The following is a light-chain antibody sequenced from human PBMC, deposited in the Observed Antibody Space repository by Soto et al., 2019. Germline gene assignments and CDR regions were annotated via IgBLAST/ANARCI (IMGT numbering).Light chain of an antibody. Sequence: SVLTQPASVSGSPGQSITISCTGTSSDVGSYNYVSWYQQHPGKAPKLMIYDVSNRPSGVSNRFSGSKSGNTASLTLSGLQAEDEADDYCNSYTGSSTPYVFGTGTKLTVL. J-gene: IGLJ1*01. V-gene: IGLV2-14*03. CDR3: NSYTGSSTPYV. CDR1: SSDVGSYNY. CDR2: DVS.